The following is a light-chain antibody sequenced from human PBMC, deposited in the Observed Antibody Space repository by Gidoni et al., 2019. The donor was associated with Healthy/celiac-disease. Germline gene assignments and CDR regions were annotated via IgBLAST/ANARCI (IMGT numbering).Light chain of an antibody. CDR3: QQYYSYPRGLT. CDR2: AAS. Sequence: AIRMTQCLSSFPASTVDRVTITCRASQGISSYLAWYQQPPGKAPKLLIYAASTLQSGVPSRFSGSGSGTDFTLTISCLQSEDFATYYCQQYYSYPRGLTFGGGTKVEIK. J-gene: IGKJ4*01. CDR1: QGISSY. V-gene: IGKV1-8*01.